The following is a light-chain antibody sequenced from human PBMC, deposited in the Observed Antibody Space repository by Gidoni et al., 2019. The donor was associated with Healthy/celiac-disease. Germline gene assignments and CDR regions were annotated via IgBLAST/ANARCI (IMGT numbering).Light chain of an antibody. Sequence: DIQMTQFPSSLSASVGDRVTITCRSSQSISSYFNWYQQKPGKAPKLLIYAASSLQSGVPSRFSGSGSGTDFTLTISSLQPEDFATYYCQQSYSTLSITFGQGTRLEIK. V-gene: IGKV1-39*01. J-gene: IGKJ5*01. CDR3: QQSYSTLSIT. CDR2: AAS. CDR1: QSISSY.